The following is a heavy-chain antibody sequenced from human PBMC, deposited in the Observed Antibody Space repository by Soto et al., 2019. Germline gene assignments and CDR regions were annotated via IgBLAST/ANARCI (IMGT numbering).Heavy chain of an antibody. J-gene: IGHJ5*02. Sequence: GGSLRLSCASSGFTFSDYYMSWIRQAPGKGLEWLSYISPGSRYPAYADSVKGRFTISRDNARRSLSLQMNSLTVDDTAIYYCVRGGGGGLFDPWGQGSMVTVSS. CDR3: VRGGGGGLFDP. CDR2: ISPGSRYP. CDR1: GFTFSDYY. D-gene: IGHD2-15*01. V-gene: IGHV3-11*06.